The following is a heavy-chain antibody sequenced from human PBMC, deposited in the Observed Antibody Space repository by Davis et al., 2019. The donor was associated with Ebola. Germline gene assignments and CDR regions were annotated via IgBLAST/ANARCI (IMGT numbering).Heavy chain of an antibody. Sequence: GSLRLSCAASGFTFSRNGMHWVRQAPGKGLEWVAFIRYDGSKKYYADSVKGRFTISRDNSKNTLYLQMNSLRAEDTAVYYCARRTPPDYWGQGTLVTVSS. CDR3: ARRTPPDY. CDR2: IRYDGSKK. V-gene: IGHV3-30*02. J-gene: IGHJ4*02. CDR1: GFTFSRNG. D-gene: IGHD2-2*01.